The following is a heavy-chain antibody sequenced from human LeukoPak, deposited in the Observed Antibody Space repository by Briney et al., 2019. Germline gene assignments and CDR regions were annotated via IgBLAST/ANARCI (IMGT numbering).Heavy chain of an antibody. D-gene: IGHD5-18*01. CDR3: ARDHNYAFDY. CDR1: GFTFSSYS. Sequence: GGSLRLSCAASGFTFSSYSMNWVRQAPGKGLEWVSYISSISGTTNYADSVKGRFTISGDNARNSLFLQMNSLRAEDTAVYYCARDHNYAFDYWGQGTLVTVSS. V-gene: IGHV3-48*01. CDR2: ISSISGTT. J-gene: IGHJ4*02.